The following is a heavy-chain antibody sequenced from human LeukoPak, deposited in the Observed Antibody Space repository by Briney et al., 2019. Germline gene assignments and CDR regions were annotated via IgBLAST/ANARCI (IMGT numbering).Heavy chain of an antibody. CDR3: ANHFACGSTSCPPFDS. CDR1: GFTFNTYS. J-gene: IGHJ4*02. CDR2: ISDNSNYI. V-gene: IGHV3-21*01. Sequence: PGGSLRLSCAASGFTFNTYSMNWVRQALGKGLEWVSSISDNSNYIYYSDSVEGRFTISRDNAKNSLYLQMNSLRVEDTAVYYCANHFACGSTSCPPFDSWGQGTLVTVSS. D-gene: IGHD2-2*01.